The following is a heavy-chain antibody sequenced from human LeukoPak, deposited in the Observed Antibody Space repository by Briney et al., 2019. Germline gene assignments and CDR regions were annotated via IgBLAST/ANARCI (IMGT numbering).Heavy chain of an antibody. CDR3: ARRVRGVNDAFNM. Sequence: PSETLSLTCTVSGGSVTSYYWSWIRQPAGKGLEWIGRIYTRGSTNYNPSLKSRVTMSVDTSKNQFSLNLRSLTAADTAVYYCARRVRGVNDAFNMWGQGTTVTVSS. V-gene: IGHV4-4*07. CDR2: IYTRGST. J-gene: IGHJ3*02. D-gene: IGHD3-10*01. CDR1: GGSVTSYY.